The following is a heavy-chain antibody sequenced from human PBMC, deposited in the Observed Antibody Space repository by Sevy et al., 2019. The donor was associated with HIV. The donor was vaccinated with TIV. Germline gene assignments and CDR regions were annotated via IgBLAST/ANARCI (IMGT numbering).Heavy chain of an antibody. CDR2: ISYDGSNK. D-gene: IGHD3-3*01. V-gene: IGHV3-30-3*01. J-gene: IGHJ5*02. CDR1: GFTFSSYA. CDR3: ARGFLEWLLPSWFDP. Sequence: GGSLRLSCAASGFTFSSYAMYWVRQAPGKGLEWVAVISYDGSNKYYADSVKGRFTISRDNSKNTLYLQMNSLRAEDTAVYYCARGFLEWLLPSWFDPWGQGTLVTVSS.